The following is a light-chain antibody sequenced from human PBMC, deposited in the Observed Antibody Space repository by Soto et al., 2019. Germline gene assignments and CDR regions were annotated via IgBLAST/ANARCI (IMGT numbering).Light chain of an antibody. CDR1: QSVSSN. J-gene: IGKJ5*01. CDR3: MQVLQSPIT. Sequence: EIVITQSPATLSVSPGERATLSSRASQSVSSNLAWYQQKPGQAPRLLIYAASTRATGLPARFSGSGSGTDFTLKISRVEAEDVGVYYCMQVLQSPITFGQGTRLEIK. CDR2: AAS. V-gene: IGKV3-15*01.